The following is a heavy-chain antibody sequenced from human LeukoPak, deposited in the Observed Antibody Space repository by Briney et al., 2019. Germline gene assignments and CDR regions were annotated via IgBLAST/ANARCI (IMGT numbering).Heavy chain of an antibody. CDR2: IYHSGST. D-gene: IGHD2-21*02. Sequence: SETLPLTCTVSGGSISTYYWSWIRQPPGKGLEWIGYIYHSGSTNYNPSLKSRITISVDTSQNQFSLRLSSVTAADTAVYYCARDRGGDCYSFDIWGQGTMVTVSS. J-gene: IGHJ3*02. CDR3: ARDRGGDCYSFDI. V-gene: IGHV4-59*01. CDR1: GGSISTYY.